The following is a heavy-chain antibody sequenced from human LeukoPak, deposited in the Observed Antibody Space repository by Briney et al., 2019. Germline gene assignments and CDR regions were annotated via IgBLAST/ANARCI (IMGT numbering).Heavy chain of an antibody. Sequence: ASVKVSCKASGYTFTGYYIHWVRQAPGQGLEWMGWISPNSGDTHYAQKFQGRVTMTRDTSITTAYMELSRLRSDDTAVYYCASADTGDLDYWGQGTLVTVPS. V-gene: IGHV1-2*02. J-gene: IGHJ4*02. CDR3: ASADTGDLDY. D-gene: IGHD2-8*02. CDR2: ISPNSGDT. CDR1: GYTFTGYY.